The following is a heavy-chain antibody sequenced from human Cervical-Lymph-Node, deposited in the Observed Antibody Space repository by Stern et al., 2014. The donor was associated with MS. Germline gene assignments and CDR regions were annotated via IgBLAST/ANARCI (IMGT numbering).Heavy chain of an antibody. D-gene: IGHD6-13*01. J-gene: IGHJ5*02. CDR1: GYTFTSYG. CDR3: ARIRRQLARLGFNWFDP. V-gene: IGHV1-18*04. CDR2: ISAYNGNT. Sequence: QVQLVESGAEVKKPGASVKVSCKASGYTFTSYGISWVRQAPGQGLEWMGWISAYNGNTNYAQKLQGRVTMTTDTSTSTAYMELRSLRSDDTAVYYCARIRRQLARLGFNWFDPWGQGTLVTVSS.